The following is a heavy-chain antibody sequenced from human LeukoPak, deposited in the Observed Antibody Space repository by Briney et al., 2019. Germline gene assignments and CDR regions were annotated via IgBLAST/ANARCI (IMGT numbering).Heavy chain of an antibody. CDR3: TTELIVVVTAQYYFDS. CDR2: IKSKTDGVTT. D-gene: IGHD2-21*02. CDR1: GFTFSNAW. V-gene: IGHV3-15*01. Sequence: GGSLRLSCAASGFTFSNAWMSWVRQAPGKGLEWVGRIKSKTDGVTTHYAAPVKRRFTILRDHSKNTLYLQMNSLKTEDTAVYYCTTELIVVVTAQYYFDSWGQGTLVTVSS. J-gene: IGHJ4*02.